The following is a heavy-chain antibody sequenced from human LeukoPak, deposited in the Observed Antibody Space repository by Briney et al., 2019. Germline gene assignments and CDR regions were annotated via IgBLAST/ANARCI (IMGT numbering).Heavy chain of an antibody. CDR3: ARRGPYCGGDCYTYWYFDL. CDR1: GGSISSYY. V-gene: IGHV4-59*01. J-gene: IGHJ2*01. Sequence: PSETLSLTCTVSGGSISSYYWNWIRQPPGKGLEWIGHIYYSGTTNYNSSLKSRVSMSGDTSKNQFSLKLSSVTAADTAVYYCARRGPYCGGDCYTYWYFDLWGRGTLVTVSS. D-gene: IGHD2-21*02. CDR2: IYYSGTT.